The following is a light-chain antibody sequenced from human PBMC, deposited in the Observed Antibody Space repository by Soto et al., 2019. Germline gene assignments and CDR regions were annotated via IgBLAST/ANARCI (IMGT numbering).Light chain of an antibody. V-gene: IGKV1-5*03. CDR3: QQYNTFPLT. CDR2: KAS. J-gene: IGKJ4*01. Sequence: DIQMTQSPSTLSASVGDRVTITCRASQSLSSWLAWYQEKPGKAPKLLIYKASSLESGVPSRFSGSGSETEFTLTISSLQPDDFATYYCQQYNTFPLTFGGGTKVEFK. CDR1: QSLSSW.